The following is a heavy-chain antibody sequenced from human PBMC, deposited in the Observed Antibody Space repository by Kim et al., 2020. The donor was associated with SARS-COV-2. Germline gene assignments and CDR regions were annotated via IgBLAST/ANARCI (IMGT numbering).Heavy chain of an antibody. V-gene: IGHV4-31*03. CDR2: IDYSGST. CDR1: GGSISSGANY. D-gene: IGHD1-26*01. Sequence: SETLSLTCTVSGGSISSGANYWSWIRQHPGKGLEWIGYIDYSGSTYYIPSLRGRLTISLDTSKNQFSLKLSSVTAADTAVYYCARGGYGGSDHARFDYWGQGTLVTVSS. J-gene: IGHJ4*02. CDR3: ARGGYGGSDHARFDY.